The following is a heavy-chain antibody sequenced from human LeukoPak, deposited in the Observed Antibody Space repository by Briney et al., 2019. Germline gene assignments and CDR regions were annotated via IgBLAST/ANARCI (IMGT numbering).Heavy chain of an antibody. Sequence: ASVNVSCKASVYTFTSYDINWVRQATGHGLEWMGWMNPNSGNTGYAKKFQGRVTKTRNTSISTAYMELSSLRSEDTAVYYCARDWGIVVENAFDIWGQGTMVTVSS. CDR3: ARDWGIVVENAFDI. J-gene: IGHJ3*02. D-gene: IGHD6-19*01. V-gene: IGHV1-8*01. CDR2: MNPNSGNT. CDR1: VYTFTSYD.